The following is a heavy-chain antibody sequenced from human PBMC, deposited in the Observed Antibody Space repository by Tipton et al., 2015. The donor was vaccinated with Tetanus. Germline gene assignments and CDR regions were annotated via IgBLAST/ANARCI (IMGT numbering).Heavy chain of an antibody. CDR2: IYSGGST. Sequence: SLRLSCAASGFTVSSDYMSWVRKAPGKGLEWVSVIYSGGSTYYADSGKGRFTIPRDNSKNTLYLQMNSLRAEDTAVYYCAREGPYGSGSIDYWGQGTLVTVSS. D-gene: IGHD3-10*01. J-gene: IGHJ4*02. V-gene: IGHV3-53*01. CDR1: GFTVSSDY. CDR3: AREGPYGSGSIDY.